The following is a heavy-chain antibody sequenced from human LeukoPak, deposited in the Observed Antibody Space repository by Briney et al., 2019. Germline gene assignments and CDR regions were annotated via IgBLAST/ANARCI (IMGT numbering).Heavy chain of an antibody. V-gene: IGHV3-15*01. Sequence: PGGSLRLSCAASGFTFSSYSMNWVRQAPGKGLEWVGRIKSKTDGGTTDYAAPVKGRFTISRDDSKNTLYLQMNSLKTEDTAVYYCTTGATYYYDSSGEPDAFDIWGQGTMVTVSS. CDR3: TTGATYYYDSSGEPDAFDI. D-gene: IGHD3-22*01. CDR2: IKSKTDGGTT. J-gene: IGHJ3*02. CDR1: GFTFSSYS.